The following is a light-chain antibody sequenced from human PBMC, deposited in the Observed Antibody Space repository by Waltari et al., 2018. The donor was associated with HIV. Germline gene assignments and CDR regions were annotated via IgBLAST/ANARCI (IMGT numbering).Light chain of an antibody. Sequence: EIVMTQSPATLSVSPGERATLSCRASQSVSSNLAWYQQKPGQAPRLLIYGASIMATGIPARFSGSGSGTEFTLTISSLQSEDFAVYYCQQYNNWLRTFGQGTKVEIK. J-gene: IGKJ1*01. V-gene: IGKV3-15*01. CDR2: GAS. CDR1: QSVSSN. CDR3: QQYNNWLRT.